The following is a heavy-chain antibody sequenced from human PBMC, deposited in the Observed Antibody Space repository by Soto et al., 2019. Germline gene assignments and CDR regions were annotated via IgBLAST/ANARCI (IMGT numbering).Heavy chain of an antibody. V-gene: IGHV3-72*01. CDR2: IRNKANSYST. CDR1: GFTFSDNY. Sequence: EVQLVESGGGLVQPGGSLRLSCAASGFTFSDNYVDWVRQAPGKGLEWVARIRNKANSYSTEYAASAKGRFTISRDDSKNLGYLQMSSLKTEDTAVYYCARMWLGCYDLKYFDYWGQGTLVTVSS. CDR3: ARMWLGCYDLKYFDY. D-gene: IGHD5-12*01. J-gene: IGHJ4*02.